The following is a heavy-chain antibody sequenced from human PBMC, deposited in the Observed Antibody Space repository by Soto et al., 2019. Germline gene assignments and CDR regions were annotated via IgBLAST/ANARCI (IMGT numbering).Heavy chain of an antibody. V-gene: IGHV4-34*01. Sequence: KQSQTLSLTCAVYGGSFSGYYWSWIRQPPGKGLEWIGEINHSGSTNYNPSLKSRVTISVDTSKNQFSLKLSSVTAADTAVYYCARYGGSCGGDCPSGLDYWGQGTLVTVSS. CDR3: ARYGGSCGGDCPSGLDY. J-gene: IGHJ4*02. CDR1: GGSFSGYY. D-gene: IGHD2-21*02. CDR2: INHSGST.